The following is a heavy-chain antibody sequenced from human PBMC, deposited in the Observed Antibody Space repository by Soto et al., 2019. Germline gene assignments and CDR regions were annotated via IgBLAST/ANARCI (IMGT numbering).Heavy chain of an antibody. CDR2: INPKSGGT. V-gene: IGHV1-2*02. J-gene: IGHJ3*02. CDR1: GYAFADYY. CDR3: AREMTTGDYTDAFDI. D-gene: IGHD4-17*01. Sequence: ASVKVCCKGSGYAFADYYMHWVRQAPGQGLEWMGWINPKSGGTNYAQKFQGRVTLTRDTSISTAYMELSSLRSDDTAVYYCAREMTTGDYTDAFDIWGPGTMVTVSS.